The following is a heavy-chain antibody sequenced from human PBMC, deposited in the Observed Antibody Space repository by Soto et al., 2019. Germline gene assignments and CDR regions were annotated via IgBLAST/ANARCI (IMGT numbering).Heavy chain of an antibody. V-gene: IGHV4-59*01. CDR1: GGSISSYD. Sequence: PSETLSLTCTVSGGSISSYDWSWIRQHTGKGLEWIGYIYYSGSTNSNPSLKSRVTISVDTSKNQFSLKLSSVTAADTAVYYCARESKRGYSGYDKLDYWGQGTLVTVSS. CDR3: ARESKRGYSGYDKLDY. D-gene: IGHD5-12*01. J-gene: IGHJ4*02. CDR2: IYYSGST.